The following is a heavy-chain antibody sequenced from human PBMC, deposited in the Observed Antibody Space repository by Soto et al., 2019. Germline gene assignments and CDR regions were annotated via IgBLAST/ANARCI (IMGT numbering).Heavy chain of an antibody. CDR2: IVVGSGNT. V-gene: IGHV1-58*01. J-gene: IGHJ4*02. CDR3: AASGSLRGYSGYLTN. CDR1: GFTFTSSA. D-gene: IGHD5-12*01. Sequence: GASVKVSCKASGFTFTSSAVQWVRQARGQRLEWIGWIVVGSGNTNYAQKFQERVTITRGMSTSTAYMELSSLRSEDTAVYYCAASGSLRGYSGYLTNSGQGALVPVSS.